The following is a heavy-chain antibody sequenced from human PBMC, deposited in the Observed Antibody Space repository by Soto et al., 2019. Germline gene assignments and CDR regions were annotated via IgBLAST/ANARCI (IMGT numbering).Heavy chain of an antibody. D-gene: IGHD3-9*01. CDR2: IFDSGSA. J-gene: IGHJ4*02. CDR1: GDSINNDNYY. CDR3: ARGYTLTGYDLTRRDFLDS. V-gene: IGHV4-30-4*01. Sequence: QVQLQESGPGLVEPSQTLSLTCSVSGDSINNDNYYCRWIRQPPGKGLEWVAHIFDSGSAYSNPSLQRRPSVSVDTSMVQCSLNLRSVTVSDSAVYFYARGYTLTGYDLTRRDFLDSWGQGILVTDSS.